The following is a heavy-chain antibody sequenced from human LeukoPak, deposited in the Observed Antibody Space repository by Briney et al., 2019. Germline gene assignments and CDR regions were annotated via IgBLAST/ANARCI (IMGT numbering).Heavy chain of an antibody. CDR2: INPSGGST. Sequence: GASVKVSCKGSGYTLSNHAFSWVRQAPGQGLEWMGIINPSGGSTSYAQKFQGRVTMTRDTSTSTVYMELSSLRSEDTAVYYCARDPGYNWNLDWFDPWGQGTLVTVSS. V-gene: IGHV1-46*01. CDR3: ARDPGYNWNLDWFDP. D-gene: IGHD1-7*01. J-gene: IGHJ5*02. CDR1: GYTLSNHA.